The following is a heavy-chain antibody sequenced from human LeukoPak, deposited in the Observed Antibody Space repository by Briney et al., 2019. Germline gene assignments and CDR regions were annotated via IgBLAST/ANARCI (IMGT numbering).Heavy chain of an antibody. V-gene: IGHV3-11*01. D-gene: IGHD1-1*01. CDR2: ISSAGSSI. CDR3: ARARGTGPGAHFDY. Sequence: GGSLRLSCAASGFTFSGDYMSWIRQAPGKGLEWVSYISSAGSSIVYADSVKGRFTISRDNAKNSLFLQMNSLRAEDTAVYYCARARGTGPGAHFDYWGQGTPVIVSS. J-gene: IGHJ4*02. CDR1: GFTFSGDY.